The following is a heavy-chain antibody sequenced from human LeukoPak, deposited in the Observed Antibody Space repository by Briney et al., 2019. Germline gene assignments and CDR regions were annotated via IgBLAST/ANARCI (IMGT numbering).Heavy chain of an antibody. V-gene: IGHV3-7*01. D-gene: IGHD6-19*01. CDR1: GFTFSSYW. CDR2: IKQDGSEK. J-gene: IGHJ4*02. CDR3: ARDLVDSSGWYCFDY. Sequence: GGSLRLSCAASGFTFSSYWMSWVRQAPGKGLEWEANIKQDGSEKYYVDSVKGRFTISRDNAKNSLYLQMNSLRAEDTAVYYCARDLVDSSGWYCFDYWGQGTLVTVSS.